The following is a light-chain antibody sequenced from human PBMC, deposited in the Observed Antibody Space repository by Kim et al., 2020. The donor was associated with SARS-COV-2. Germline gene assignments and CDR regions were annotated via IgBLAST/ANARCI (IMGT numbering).Light chain of an antibody. CDR2: GAS. CDR1: QSIVSS. CDR3: QQYNKWPPMYT. Sequence: SPGERATLSCRASQSIVSSLAWYQHKPGQAPRLLIYGASIRATGIPPRFRGSGSGREFTLTISSLQSEDFAVYYCQQYNKWPPMYTFGQGPSWRSN. J-gene: IGKJ2*01. V-gene: IGKV3-15*01.